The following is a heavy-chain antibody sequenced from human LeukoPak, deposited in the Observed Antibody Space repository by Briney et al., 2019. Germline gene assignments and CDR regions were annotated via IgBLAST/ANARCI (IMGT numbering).Heavy chain of an antibody. J-gene: IGHJ6*03. CDR3: AKSWNDYYYYYMDV. CDR1: GFTFSNFG. CDR2: IRYDGSNK. V-gene: IGHV3-30*02. Sequence: GGSLRLSCAASGFTFSNFGMHWVRQAPGKGLEWVAFIRYDGSNKYYADSVKGRFTISRDNSKNTLYLQMNSLRAEDTAVYYCAKSWNDYYYYYMDVWGKGTTVTVSS. D-gene: IGHD1-1*01.